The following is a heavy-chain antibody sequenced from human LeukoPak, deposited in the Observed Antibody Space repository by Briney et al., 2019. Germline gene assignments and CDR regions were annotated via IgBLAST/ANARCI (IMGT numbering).Heavy chain of an antibody. V-gene: IGHV4-34*01. CDR1: GASFRDDF. J-gene: IGHJ3*01. Sequence: SETLHLTCGVHGASFRDDFWSWIRQAPGKGLEWIGEFNYGGTTNYDPSLMSRVTVSVDRSKNQFSLMMRSVTAADTATYYCARFSTITPGDWGDAFDFWGQGTMVSISA. CDR3: ARFSTITPGDWGDAFDF. D-gene: IGHD2-21*02. CDR2: FNYGGTT.